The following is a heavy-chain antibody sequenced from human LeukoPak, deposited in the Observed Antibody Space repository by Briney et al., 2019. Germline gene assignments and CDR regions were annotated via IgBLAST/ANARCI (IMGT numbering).Heavy chain of an antibody. J-gene: IGHJ4*02. Sequence: GGSLRLSCAVSGFTLNKYWMQWVRQAPGKGLVWVSRINGDGSETYYADSVKGRFTSSRDNAKNTVFLQMNNLRAEDTAVYYCVRDIREYDFWGQGTLVTVSS. CDR1: GFTLNKYW. CDR2: INGDGSET. V-gene: IGHV3-74*01. CDR3: VRDIREYDF. D-gene: IGHD3-10*01.